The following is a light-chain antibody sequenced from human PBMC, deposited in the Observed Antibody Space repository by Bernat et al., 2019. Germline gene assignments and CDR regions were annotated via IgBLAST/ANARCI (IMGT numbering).Light chain of an antibody. J-gene: IGLJ3*02. V-gene: IGLV2-8*01. CDR2: EVT. CDR1: NDVGAYNY. CDR3: SSYAGSNNLV. Sequence: QSALTQPPSASGSPGQSVTLSCTGNDVGAYNYVSWYQQHPGKAPKLMIYEVTKRPSGVPDRFSGPKSGNTASLTGSGLQSEDAAHYCCSSYAGSNNLVFGGGTKLTVL.